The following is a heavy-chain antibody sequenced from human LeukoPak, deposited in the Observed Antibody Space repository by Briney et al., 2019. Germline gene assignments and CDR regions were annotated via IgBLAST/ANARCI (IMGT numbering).Heavy chain of an antibody. CDR1: GYTLTELS. Sequence: ASVKVSCKVSGYTLTELSMHWVRQAPGQGLEWMGWINPNSGGTNYAQKFQGRVTMARDTSISTAYMELSRLRSDDTAVYYCANGGGSGYIDYWGQGTLVTVSS. D-gene: IGHD2-15*01. V-gene: IGHV1-2*02. CDR3: ANGGGSGYIDY. CDR2: INPNSGGT. J-gene: IGHJ4*02.